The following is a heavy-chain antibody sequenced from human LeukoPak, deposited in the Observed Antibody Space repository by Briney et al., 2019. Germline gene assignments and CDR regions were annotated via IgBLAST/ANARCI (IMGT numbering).Heavy chain of an antibody. V-gene: IGHV3-30-3*01. CDR1: GFTFSSYA. CDR2: ISYDGSNK. D-gene: IGHD5-12*01. J-gene: IGHJ4*02. CDR3: AKDLGYSGFDY. Sequence: PGGSLRLSCAASGFTFSSYAMHWVCQAPGKGLEWVAVISYDGSNKYYADPVKGRFTISRDNSKNTLYLQMNSLRAEDTAVYYCAKDLGYSGFDYWGQGTLVTVSS.